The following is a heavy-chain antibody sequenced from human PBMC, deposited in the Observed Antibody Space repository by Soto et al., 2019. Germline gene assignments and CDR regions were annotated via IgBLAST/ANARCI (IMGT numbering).Heavy chain of an antibody. CDR1: GGSLSNYY. D-gene: IGHD3-3*01. Sequence: SETLSHTCTVSGGSLSNYYCHLIRQPAGKGLEWIGRIDTSGSTNYNPSLKSRVTMSVDTSKQEFSLKLSSVTAADTALYYCARGGQDFWSGPFDYWGQGTLVTVSS. J-gene: IGHJ4*02. CDR3: ARGGQDFWSGPFDY. V-gene: IGHV4-4*07. CDR2: IDTSGST.